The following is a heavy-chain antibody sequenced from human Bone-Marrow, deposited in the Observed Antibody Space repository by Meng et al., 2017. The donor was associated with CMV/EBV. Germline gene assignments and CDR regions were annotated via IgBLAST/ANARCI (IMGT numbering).Heavy chain of an antibody. D-gene: IGHD2-2*01. CDR3: ARDRYCSSTSCYYYYGMDV. J-gene: IGHJ6*01. V-gene: IGHV3-7*01. CDR2: IKQDGSEK. CDR1: GFTFSSYA. Sequence: GESLKISCAASGFTFSSYAMSWVRQAPGKGLEWVANIKQDGSEKYYVDSVKGRFTISRDNAKNSLYLQMNSLRAEDTAVYYCARDRYCSSTSCYYYYGMDVWGQGTTVTVSS.